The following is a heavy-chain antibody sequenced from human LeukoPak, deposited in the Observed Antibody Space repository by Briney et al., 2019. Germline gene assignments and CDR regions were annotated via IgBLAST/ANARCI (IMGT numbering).Heavy chain of an antibody. Sequence: SETLSLTCTVSGGSISSYYWSWIRQPPGKGLEWIGYIYYSGSTNYNPSLKSRVTISVDTSKNQFSPKLSSVTAADTAVYYCARHFSSGWYHYWGQGTLVTVSS. V-gene: IGHV4-59*08. CDR1: GGSISSYY. J-gene: IGHJ4*02. CDR2: IYYSGST. CDR3: ARHFSSGWYHY. D-gene: IGHD6-19*01.